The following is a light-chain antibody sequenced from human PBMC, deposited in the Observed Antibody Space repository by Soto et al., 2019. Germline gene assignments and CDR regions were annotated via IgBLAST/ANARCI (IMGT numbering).Light chain of an antibody. CDR2: GAS. J-gene: IGKJ1*01. CDR3: QQYNNWPT. Sequence: VLTQSPGTLSLSPGERATLSCRASQSVSTSYVAWYQQKPGQAPTLLIYGASTRATGIPDRFSGSGSGTDFTLTIDRLEPEDFAVYYCQQYNNWPTFGQGTKVDI. V-gene: IGKV3-20*01. CDR1: QSVSTSY.